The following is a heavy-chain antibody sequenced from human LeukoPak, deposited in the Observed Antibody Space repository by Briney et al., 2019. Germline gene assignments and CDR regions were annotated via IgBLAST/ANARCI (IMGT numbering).Heavy chain of an antibody. V-gene: IGHV3-21*01. Sequence: GGSLRLSCAASGFTFSSYSMNWVRQPPGKGLEWVSSISSSGSYIYYADSVKGRFSISRDSAKNSLYLQMNSLRAEDTAVYYCARGPQFCSVGSCYGYYFDYWGQGTLVTVSS. CDR3: ARGPQFCSVGSCYGYYFDY. CDR1: GFTFSSYS. CDR2: ISSSGSYI. J-gene: IGHJ4*02. D-gene: IGHD2-15*01.